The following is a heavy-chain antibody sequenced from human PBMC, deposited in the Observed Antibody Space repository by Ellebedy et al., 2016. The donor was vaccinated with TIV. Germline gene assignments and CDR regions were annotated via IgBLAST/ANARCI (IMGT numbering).Heavy chain of an antibody. V-gene: IGHV1-18*04. CDR1: GYTLTRHG. J-gene: IGHJ5*02. CDR3: ARIVGETSGWFDP. CDR2: ISAYNGNT. D-gene: IGHD1-26*01. Sequence: AASVKVSCKASGYTLTRHGFSWVRQAPGQGLEWMGWISAYNGNTKSAQNLQDRLTMTTDTSTSTTYMGLTSLRSDDTAIYYCARIVGETSGWFDPWGQGTLVIVSS.